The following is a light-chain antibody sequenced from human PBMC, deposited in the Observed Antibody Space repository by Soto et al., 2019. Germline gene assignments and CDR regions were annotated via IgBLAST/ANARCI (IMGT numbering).Light chain of an antibody. CDR2: DVT. Sequence: QSVLTQPASVSGSPGQSITISCTGTSSDIGSYNYVSWYQQYPGKAPKVIIYDVTNRPSGVSDRFSGSRSGNTASLTISGLQAADEADYYCSSYTITSIVLFDGGTTLTVL. J-gene: IGLJ2*01. CDR3: SSYTITSIVL. V-gene: IGLV2-14*03. CDR1: SSDIGSYNY.